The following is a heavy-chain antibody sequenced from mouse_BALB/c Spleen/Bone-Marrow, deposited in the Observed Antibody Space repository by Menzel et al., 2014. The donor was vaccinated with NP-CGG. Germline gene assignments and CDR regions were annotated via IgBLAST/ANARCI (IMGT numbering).Heavy chain of an antibody. V-gene: IGHV1S81*02. CDR3: ARKAYYDPDY. D-gene: IGHD1-1*01. CDR1: GYTFTRYW. CDR2: INPSNGRT. Sequence: QVHVKQSGAELVKPGASVKLSCKASGYTFTRYWVEWVKQRPGQGLEWIGEINPSNGRTNYNEKFKSMATLTVDKSSSTAYIKLSSLTSEDSAVYYCARKAYYDPDYWGQGTTLTVSS. J-gene: IGHJ2*01.